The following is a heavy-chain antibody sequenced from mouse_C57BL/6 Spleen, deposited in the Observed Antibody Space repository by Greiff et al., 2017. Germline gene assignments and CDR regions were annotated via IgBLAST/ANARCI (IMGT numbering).Heavy chain of an antibody. CDR2: IDPETGGT. D-gene: IGHD2-1*01. CDR1: GYTFTDYE. CDR3: TRKGGNYVFAY. V-gene: IGHV1-15*01. Sequence: VQLQESGAELVRPGASVTLSCKASGYTFTDYEMHWVKQTPVHGLEWIGAIDPETGGTAYNQKFKGKAILTADKSSSTAYMELRSLTSEDSAVYYCTRKGGNYVFAYWGQGTLVTVSA. J-gene: IGHJ3*01.